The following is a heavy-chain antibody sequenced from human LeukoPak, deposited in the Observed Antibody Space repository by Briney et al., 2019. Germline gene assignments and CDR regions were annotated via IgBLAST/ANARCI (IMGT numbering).Heavy chain of an antibody. CDR2: INHSGST. CDR3: AREGAVAKRGAFIDY. Sequence: SETLSLTCAVYGGSFSDYYWTWMRQPPGKGLEWIGDINHSGSTNFNPSLKSRVSISVDTSKNQFSLRLSSVTAADTAVYYCAREGAVAKRGAFIDYWGQGTLVTVSS. J-gene: IGHJ4*02. CDR1: GGSFSDYY. D-gene: IGHD6-19*01. V-gene: IGHV4-34*01.